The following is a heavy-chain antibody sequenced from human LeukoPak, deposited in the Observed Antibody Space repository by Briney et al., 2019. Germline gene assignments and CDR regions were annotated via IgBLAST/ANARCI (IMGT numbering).Heavy chain of an antibody. CDR1: GFTFSNYW. Sequence: GGSLRLSCAASGFTFSNYWMNWVRQAPGKGMEWVAIIEKDGSEILYVDSVKGRFTISRDSAKNSLYLQMNSLRAEDTAVYYCAAGAGWLIDWWGQGTLVTVSS. CDR3: AAGAGWLIDW. D-gene: IGHD6-19*01. J-gene: IGHJ4*02. V-gene: IGHV3-7*01. CDR2: IEKDGSEI.